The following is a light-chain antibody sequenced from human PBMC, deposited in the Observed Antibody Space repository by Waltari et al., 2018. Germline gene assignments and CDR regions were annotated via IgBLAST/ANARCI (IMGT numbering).Light chain of an antibody. CDR2: KAS. J-gene: IGKJ2*01. V-gene: IGKV1-5*03. Sequence: DIQMTQSPSTLSASVGDRVTITCRASQTISIYLAWYQQKPGKAPNLLIYKASTLESGVPSRFSGSGSGTEFTLTISSLQPDDFATYYCQQYHSYSPNTFGQGTKLDIK. CDR1: QTISIY. CDR3: QQYHSYSPNT.